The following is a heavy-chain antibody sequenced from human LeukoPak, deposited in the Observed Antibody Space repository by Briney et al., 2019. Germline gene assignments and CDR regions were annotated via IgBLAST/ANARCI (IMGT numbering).Heavy chain of an antibody. D-gene: IGHD2-2*01. CDR1: GFTFSSYS. CDR3: ARLGYCSSTSCRGPSFDY. V-gene: IGHV3-48*01. Sequence: GGSLRLSCAASGFTFSSYSMNWVRHAPGKGLEWVSYISSSSSTIYYADSVKGRFTISRDNAKNSLYLQMNSLRAEDTAVYYCARLGYCSSTSCRGPSFDYWGQGTLVTVSS. CDR2: ISSSSSTI. J-gene: IGHJ4*02.